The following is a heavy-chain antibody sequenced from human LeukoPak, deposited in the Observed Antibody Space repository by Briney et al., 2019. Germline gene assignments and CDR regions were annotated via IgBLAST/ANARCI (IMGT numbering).Heavy chain of an antibody. CDR2: IYPGDSDT. CDR3: SRFHSSGWYRHFDY. D-gene: IGHD6-19*01. V-gene: IGHV5-51*03. CDR1: GYSFTSYW. J-gene: IGHJ4*02. Sequence: GESLKSSCKGSGYSFTSYWIGWVRQLPGKGLEWRGIIYPGDSDTKYSTSFQGQVTISADKSNSTAYLQWSSLKTSDTAMYYFSRFHSSGWYRHFDYWGQGTLVTVSS.